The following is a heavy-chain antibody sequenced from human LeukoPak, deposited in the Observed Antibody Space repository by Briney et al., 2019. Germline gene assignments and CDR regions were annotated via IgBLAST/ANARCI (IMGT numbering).Heavy chain of an antibody. V-gene: IGHV1-8*01. J-gene: IGHJ4*02. D-gene: IGHD2-15*01. CDR2: MNPNSGNT. CDR1: GYTFTSYD. Sequence: ASVKVSCKASGYTFTSYDINWVRQATGQGLEWMGWMNPNSGNTGYAQKFQGRVTMTRNTSISTAYMELSSLRSEDTAVYYCARAPPKEDCSGGSCYERYWGQGTLVTVSS. CDR3: ARAPPKEDCSGGSCYERY.